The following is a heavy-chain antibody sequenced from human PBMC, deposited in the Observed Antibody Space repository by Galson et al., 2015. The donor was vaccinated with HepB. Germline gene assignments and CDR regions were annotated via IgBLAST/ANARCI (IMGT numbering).Heavy chain of an antibody. CDR3: ARDRPSSQTYCSSTSCYMAYYYGMDV. CDR2: IIPIFGTA. Sequence: SVKVSCKASGGTFSSYAISWVRQAPGQGLEWMGGIIPIFGTANYAQKFQGRATITADESTSTAYMELSSLRSEDTAVYYCARDRPSSQTYCSSTSCYMAYYYGMDVWGQGTTVTVSS. J-gene: IGHJ6*02. CDR1: GGTFSSYA. D-gene: IGHD2-2*02. V-gene: IGHV1-69*13.